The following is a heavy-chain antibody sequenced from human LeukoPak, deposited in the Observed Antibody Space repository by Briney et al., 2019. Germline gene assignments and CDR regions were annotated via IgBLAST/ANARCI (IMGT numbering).Heavy chain of an antibody. J-gene: IGHJ4*02. CDR3: TTDHYGDLVFDY. D-gene: IGHD4-17*01. CDR2: IKSKTDGGTT. Sequence: KPGGSLRLSCAASGFTFSNAWMSWVRQAPGKGLEWVGRIKSKTDGGTTDYAAPVKGRFTISRDDSKNTLYLQMNSLKTEDTAVYYCTTDHYGDLVFDYWGQGTLVTVSS. V-gene: IGHV3-15*01. CDR1: GFTFSNAW.